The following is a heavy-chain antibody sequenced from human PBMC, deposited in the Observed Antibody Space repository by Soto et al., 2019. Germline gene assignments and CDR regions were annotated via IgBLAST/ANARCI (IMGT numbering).Heavy chain of an antibody. CDR2: TNPNSGHT. Sequence: QVQLVQSGAEVKKPGASVKVSCKASGYTFTTFNINWVRQATGQGLEWMGWTNPNSGHTGYAQKFQGRVTMTRDTYINSAYMEVSRLTPEDTAVYYCTGGHNWCAPWGQGNLVTVSS. V-gene: IGHV1-8*01. CDR3: TGGHNWCAP. CDR1: GYTFTTFN. J-gene: IGHJ5*02.